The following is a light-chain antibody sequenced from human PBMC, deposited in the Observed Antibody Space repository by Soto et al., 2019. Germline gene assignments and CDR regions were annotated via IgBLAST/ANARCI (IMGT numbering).Light chain of an antibody. J-gene: IGLJ1*01. CDR1: SSDVGAYDF. CDR3: SSYTTSSTWV. CDR2: EVS. Sequence: QSVLAQPASVSGSPGQSITISCTGTSSDVGAYDFVSWYQQHPDKAPKLMIYEVSNRPSGVSYRFSGSKSVNTATLTISGLQAEDEADYYCSSYTTSSTWVFGTGTKLTVL. V-gene: IGLV2-14*03.